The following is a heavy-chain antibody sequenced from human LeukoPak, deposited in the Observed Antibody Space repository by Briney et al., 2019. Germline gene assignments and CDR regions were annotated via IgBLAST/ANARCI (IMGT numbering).Heavy chain of an antibody. CDR1: VFTFDDYG. V-gene: IGHV3-20*04. D-gene: IGHD6-19*01. J-gene: IGHJ4*02. CDR2: INWNGGST. Sequence: GGSLRLSCAASVFTFDDYGMSWVPQAPGKGLEWGSGINWNGGSTGYADSVKGRFTISRDNAKNSLYLQMNSLRAEDTALYYCARVGYSSGHYYFDYWGQGTLVTVSS. CDR3: ARVGYSSGHYYFDY.